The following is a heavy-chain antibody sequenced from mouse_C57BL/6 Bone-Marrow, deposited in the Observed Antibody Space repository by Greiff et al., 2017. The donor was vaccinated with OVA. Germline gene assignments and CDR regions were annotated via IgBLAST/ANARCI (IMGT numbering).Heavy chain of an antibody. J-gene: IGHJ3*01. D-gene: IGHD5-5*01. V-gene: IGHV6-3*01. Sequence: EVKLVESGGGLVQPGGSMKLSCVASGFTFSNYWMNWVRQSPEKGLEWVAQIRSKSDNYATHYAESVKGRFTISRDDSKSSVYLQMNNLRAEDTGIYYCTTAYLSAYWGQGTLVTVSA. CDR1: GFTFSNYW. CDR2: IRSKSDNYAT. CDR3: TTAYLSAY.